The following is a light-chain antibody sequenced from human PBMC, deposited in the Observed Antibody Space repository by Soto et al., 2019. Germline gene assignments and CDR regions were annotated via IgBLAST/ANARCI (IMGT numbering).Light chain of an antibody. CDR1: QSVSSN. V-gene: IGKV3-15*01. J-gene: IGKJ2*01. CDR2: GAS. CDR3: QQYNKWPPYT. Sequence: EIVMTQSPANLSVSPGERATLSCRASQSVSSNLAWYQQKPGQGPRLLIYGASTRATAIPARFSGSGSGTEFTLTITGLQSEDFAVYYCQQYNKWPPYTFGQGTKVEIK.